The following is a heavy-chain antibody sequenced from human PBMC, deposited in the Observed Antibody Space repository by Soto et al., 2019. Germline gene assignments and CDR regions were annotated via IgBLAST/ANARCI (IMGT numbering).Heavy chain of an antibody. CDR1: GFTYSTYT. CDR2: ISYDGNNK. D-gene: IGHD6-19*01. J-gene: IGHJ4*02. CDR3: ARDIAVAAPDY. V-gene: IGHV3-30-3*01. Sequence: PGGSLRLSCAASGFTYSTYTMHWVRQAPGKGLEWVSVISYDGNNKFYADSVKGRFTISRDNAKNTLYLQMNSLRDDDTAVYYCARDIAVAAPDYWGQGTLVTVSS.